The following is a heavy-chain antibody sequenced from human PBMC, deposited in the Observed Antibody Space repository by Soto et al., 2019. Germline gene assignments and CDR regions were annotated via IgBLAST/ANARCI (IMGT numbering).Heavy chain of an antibody. D-gene: IGHD5-18*01. CDR3: AGEGIQLWLHAFDI. J-gene: IGHJ3*02. Sequence: WGSLRLPCAASGCTFRDYYMSWISQAQGKGLEWVSYISSSGSTIYYADSVKGRFTISRDNAKNSLYLQMNSLRAEDTAVYYCAGEGIQLWLHAFDIWGQGTMVTVS. CDR1: GCTFRDYY. V-gene: IGHV3-11*01. CDR2: ISSSGSTI.